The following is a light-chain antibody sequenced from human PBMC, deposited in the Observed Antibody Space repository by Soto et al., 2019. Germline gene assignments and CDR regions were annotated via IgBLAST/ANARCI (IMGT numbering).Light chain of an antibody. V-gene: IGKV1-39*01. CDR3: QQSYSRPLT. CDR2: GAS. CDR1: QYISSY. Sequence: DIQMTQSPSSLSASVGDRVTITCRASQYISSYVNWYQQKPGKAPKFLIYGASDLQRGVQSRFSGSGSGTDFTLTINSLQPEDFATYYCQQSYSRPLTFGPGTKLDIK. J-gene: IGKJ3*01.